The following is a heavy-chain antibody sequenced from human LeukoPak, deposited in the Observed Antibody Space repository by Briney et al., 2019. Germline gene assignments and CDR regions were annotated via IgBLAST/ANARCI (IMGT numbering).Heavy chain of an antibody. CDR2: IYHSGNT. CDR3: ARGGRYCRGPSCYPPVFDI. CDR1: GYSISSGYY. J-gene: IGHJ3*02. D-gene: IGHD2-2*01. V-gene: IGHV4-38-2*02. Sequence: PSETLSLTCTVSGYSISSGYYWGWIRPPPRKGLEWIGSIYHSGNTYYNPSLESRLTISVDTSKNQFSLKLSSVTAAGTAVYYWARGGRYCRGPSCYPPVFDIGAQGKMVPVSS.